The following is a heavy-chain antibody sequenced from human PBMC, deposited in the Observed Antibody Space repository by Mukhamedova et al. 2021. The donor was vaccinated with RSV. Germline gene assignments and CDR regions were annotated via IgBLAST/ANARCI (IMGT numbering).Heavy chain of an antibody. J-gene: IGHJ4*02. CDR2: IKQDGSEK. V-gene: IGHV3-7*03. CDR3: ARPLLGYCSGGSCYPPVY. D-gene: IGHD2-15*01. Sequence: GANIKQDGSEKYYVDPVKGRFTISRDKAKNSVYLQMNSLRAEDTAVYYCARPLLGYCSGGSCYPPVYWGQGTLVTVSS.